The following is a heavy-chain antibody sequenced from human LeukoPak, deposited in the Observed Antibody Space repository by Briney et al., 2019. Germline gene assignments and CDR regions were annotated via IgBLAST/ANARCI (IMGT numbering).Heavy chain of an antibody. D-gene: IGHD2-2*01. CDR1: GFTFSNYW. V-gene: IGHV3-7*04. Sequence: PGGSLRLSCAVSGFTFSNYWMSWVRQAPGKGLEWVAKIDQSGTEKYHVDSVRGRFTISRDNAKNSLYLQMHSLRAENTAVYYCAREVREVPHWGQGTLVTVSS. CDR2: IDQSGTEK. J-gene: IGHJ4*02. CDR3: AREVREVPH.